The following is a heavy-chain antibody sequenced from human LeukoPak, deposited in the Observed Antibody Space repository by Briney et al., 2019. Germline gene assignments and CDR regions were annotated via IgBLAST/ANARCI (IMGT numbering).Heavy chain of an antibody. V-gene: IGHV3-30*18. CDR3: AKSSCSSTSCSRIDY. J-gene: IGHJ4*02. CDR2: ISYDGSNK. CDR1: GFTFSSYV. D-gene: IGHD2-2*01. Sequence: GRSLRLSCAASGFTFSSYVMHWVRQAPGKGLEWVAVISYDGSNKYYADSVKRRFTISRDNSKNTLYLQMNSLRAEDTAVYYCAKSSCSSTSCSRIDYWGQGTLVTVSS.